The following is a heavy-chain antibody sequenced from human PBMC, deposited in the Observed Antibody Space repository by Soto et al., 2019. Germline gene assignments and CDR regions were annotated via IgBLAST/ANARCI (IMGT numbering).Heavy chain of an antibody. J-gene: IGHJ4*02. D-gene: IGHD3-22*01. Sequence: QVQLVQSGAEVKKPGASVKVSCKASGYSFTNYGISWVRQAPGRGPEWMGWISGHNGDTNHPQSLQGRVTMTTDTSRNTAYMELRSLRSDDTAVYYCARHRFNYYDNTVYYYFDYWGQGTLVTVSS. CDR3: ARHRFNYYDNTVYYYFDY. CDR2: ISGHNGDT. V-gene: IGHV1-18*04. CDR1: GYSFTNYG.